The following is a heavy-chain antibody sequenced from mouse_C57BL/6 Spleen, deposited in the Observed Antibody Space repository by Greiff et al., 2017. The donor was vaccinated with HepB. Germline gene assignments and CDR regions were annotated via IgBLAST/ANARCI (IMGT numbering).Heavy chain of an antibody. CDR2: INPNNGGT. J-gene: IGHJ1*03. CDR1: GYTFTDYN. V-gene: IGHV1-22*01. D-gene: IGHD1-1*01. Sequence: EVQLQESGPELVKPGASVKMSCKASGYTFTDYNMHWVKQSHGKSLEWIGYINPNNGGTSYNQKFKGKATLTVNKSSSTAYMELRSLTSEDSAVYYCARYFTTVVAHWYFDVWGTGTTVTVSS. CDR3: ARYFTTVVAHWYFDV.